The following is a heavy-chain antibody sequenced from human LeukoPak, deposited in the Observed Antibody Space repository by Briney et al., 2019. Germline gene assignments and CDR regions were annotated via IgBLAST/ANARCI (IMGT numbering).Heavy chain of an antibody. D-gene: IGHD3-9*01. CDR2: INPSGGST. CDR3: ARTLPRGDILTGYYPNNWFDP. V-gene: IGHV1-46*01. J-gene: IGHJ5*02. CDR1: GYTFTSYY. Sequence: ASVKVSCKASGYTFTSYYMHWVRQAPGQGLEWMGIINPSGGSTSYTQKFQGRVTMTRDTSTSTVYMELSSLRSEDTAVYYCARTLPRGDILTGYYPNNWFDPWGQGTLVTVSS.